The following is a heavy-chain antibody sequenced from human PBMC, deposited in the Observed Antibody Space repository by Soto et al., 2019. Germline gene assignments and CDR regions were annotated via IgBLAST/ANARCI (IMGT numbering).Heavy chain of an antibody. Sequence: GGSLRLSCAASGFTFSDYYMIWIRQAPGKGLEWVSYISSSGNTVDYADSVKGRFTISRDNSKNTLYLQMNSLRAEDTAVYYCAKSHGAYLGMDVWGQGTTVTVSS. CDR2: ISSSGNTV. CDR3: AKSHGAYLGMDV. CDR1: GFTFSDYY. D-gene: IGHD3-10*01. J-gene: IGHJ6*02. V-gene: IGHV3-11*04.